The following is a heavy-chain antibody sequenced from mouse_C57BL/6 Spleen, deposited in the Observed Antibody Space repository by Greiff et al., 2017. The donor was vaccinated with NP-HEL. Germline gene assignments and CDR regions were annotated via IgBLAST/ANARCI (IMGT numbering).Heavy chain of an antibody. V-gene: IGHV1-69*01. J-gene: IGHJ1*03. CDR3: ARWAYYSNHWYFDV. D-gene: IGHD2-5*01. CDR1: GYTFTSYW. CDR2: IDPSDSYT. Sequence: QVQLQQPGAELVMPGASVKLSCKASGYTFTSYWMPWVKQRPGQGLEWIGEIDPSDSYTNYNQKFKGKSTLTVDKSSSTAYMQLSSLTSEDSAVYYCARWAYYSNHWYFDVWGTGTTVTVSS.